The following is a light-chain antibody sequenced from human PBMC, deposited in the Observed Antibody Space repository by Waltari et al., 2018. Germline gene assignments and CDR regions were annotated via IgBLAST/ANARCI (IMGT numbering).Light chain of an antibody. CDR1: SSDVGSYNS. CDR3: SSYAGSNNYV. CDR2: EVS. J-gene: IGLJ1*01. V-gene: IGLV2-8*01. Sequence: QSALTQPPSASGSPGQSVTISCTGTSSDVGSYNSVSWYQQHPGKAPKLMIYEVSQRPSGVPDRFSGSKSGNTASLTVAGLQADDEADYYCSSYAGSNNYVFGTGTKVTVL.